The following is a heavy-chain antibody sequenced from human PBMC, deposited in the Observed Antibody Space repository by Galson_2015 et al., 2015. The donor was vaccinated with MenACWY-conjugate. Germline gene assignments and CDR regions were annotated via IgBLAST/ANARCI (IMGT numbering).Heavy chain of an antibody. V-gene: IGHV1-69*06. CDR1: GGTFSSYA. D-gene: IGHD6-19*01. CDR3: ASEKGGSSGYLNDYYYYYYMDV. CDR2: IIPIFGTA. J-gene: IGHJ6*03. Sequence: SVKVSCKASGGTFSSYAIGWVRQAPGQGLEWMGGIIPIFGTANYAQKFQGRVTITADKSTSTAYMELSSLRSEDTAVYYCASEKGGSSGYLNDYYYYYYMDVWGKGTTVTVSS.